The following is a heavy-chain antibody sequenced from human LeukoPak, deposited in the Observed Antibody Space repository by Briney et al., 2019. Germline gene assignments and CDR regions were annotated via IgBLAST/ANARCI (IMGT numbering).Heavy chain of an antibody. Sequence: QDQLRQWGPGLLKPSETLSLTCAVYVGTFSGHYWSWIRQAPGKGLGWIGEIDHTGKSNYKSALKSRVTMAVDTSKNQFSLSLGSVTAADTAIYYCARASHQGETYFNAFDIWGRGTPVTVSS. V-gene: IGHV4-34*01. CDR1: VGTFSGHY. CDR2: IDHTGKS. J-gene: IGHJ3*02. CDR3: ARASHQGETYFNAFDI. D-gene: IGHD1-26*01.